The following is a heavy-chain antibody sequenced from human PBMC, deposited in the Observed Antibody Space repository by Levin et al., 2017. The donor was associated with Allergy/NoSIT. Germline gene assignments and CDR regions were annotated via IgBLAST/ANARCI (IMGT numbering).Heavy chain of an antibody. D-gene: IGHD2-2*01. V-gene: IGHV3-30*18. CDR3: TKDRYCTSTRCPTDY. Sequence: GGSLRLSCVASGLTLSHYAMHWVRQAPGKGLEWVAVISSDGSNKYYADSVKGRFTISRDNSKNTVYLQMNSLRAEDTAIYYCTKDRYCTSTRCPTDYWGQGTLVTVSS. J-gene: IGHJ4*02. CDR1: GLTLSHYA. CDR2: ISSDGSNK.